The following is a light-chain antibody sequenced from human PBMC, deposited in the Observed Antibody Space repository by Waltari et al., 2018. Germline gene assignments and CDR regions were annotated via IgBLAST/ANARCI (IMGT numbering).Light chain of an antibody. CDR3: QQYYNSPPT. J-gene: IGKJ1*01. CDR1: QNLLYASNNTNY. CDR2: WAS. V-gene: IGKV4-1*01. Sequence: DIVMTQFPDSLAVSLGERATVNCKSSQNLLYASNNTNYLAWYQLKPGQPPKLLIYWASSRESGVPDRFSGSGSGTDFNLTISRLQAEDLAIYYCQQYYNSPPTFGQGTKVEI.